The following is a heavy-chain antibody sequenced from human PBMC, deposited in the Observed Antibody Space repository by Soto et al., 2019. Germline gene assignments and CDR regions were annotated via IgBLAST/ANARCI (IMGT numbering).Heavy chain of an antibody. CDR1: GYTFTSYG. CDR2: ISAYNGNT. Sequence: ALVKVSCKASGYTFTSYGISWVRQAPGQGLEWMGWISAYNGNTNYAQKLQGRVTMTTDTSTSTAYMELRSLRSDDTAVYDCAREDGIVYGDYLGYWGQGTLVTVSS. CDR3: AREDGIVYGDYLGY. V-gene: IGHV1-18*01. D-gene: IGHD4-17*01. J-gene: IGHJ4*02.